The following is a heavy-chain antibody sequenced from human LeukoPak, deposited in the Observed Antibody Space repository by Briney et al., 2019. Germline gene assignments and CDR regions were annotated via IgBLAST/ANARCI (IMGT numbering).Heavy chain of an antibody. J-gene: IGHJ3*02. V-gene: IGHV1-18*01. CDR2: ISAYNGNT. Sequence: ASVKDSCKASGYTFTSYGISWVRQAPGQGLEWMGWISAYNGNTNYAQKLQGRVTMTTDTSTSTAYMELRSLRSDDTAVYYCARARLITMIVVVQDAFDIWGQGTMVTVSS. CDR3: ARARLITMIVVVQDAFDI. D-gene: IGHD3-22*01. CDR1: GYTFTSYG.